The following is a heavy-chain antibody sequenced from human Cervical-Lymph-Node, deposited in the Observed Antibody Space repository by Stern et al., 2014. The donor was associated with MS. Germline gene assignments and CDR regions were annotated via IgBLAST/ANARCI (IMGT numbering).Heavy chain of an antibody. CDR2: IIPLFGTA. V-gene: IGHV1-69*06. CDR3: AGRRLGYCSSTSCSGVDYYYGMDV. CDR1: GGTFSSYA. D-gene: IGHD2-2*01. Sequence: VQLEESGAEVKKPGSSVKVSCKASGGTFSSYAISWVRQAPGQGLEWMGEIIPLFGTAHYAPKFQGRVTITADKSTSTAYRELSSLRSEDTAVSYCAGRRLGYCSSTSCSGVDYYYGMDVWGQGTTVTVSS. J-gene: IGHJ6*02.